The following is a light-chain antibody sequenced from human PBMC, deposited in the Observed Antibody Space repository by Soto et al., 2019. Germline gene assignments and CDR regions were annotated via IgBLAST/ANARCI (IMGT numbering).Light chain of an antibody. Sequence: EKVMTQSPAALSVSPGERATLSCRASQSVNSNLAWYQRKPGQAPRILLYGASTRATGIPARFSGSASGTEFTLTISSLQSEDSAVYYCQQYNDWPLTFGGGTKVDIK. J-gene: IGKJ4*01. CDR1: QSVNSN. CDR2: GAS. CDR3: QQYNDWPLT. V-gene: IGKV3-15*01.